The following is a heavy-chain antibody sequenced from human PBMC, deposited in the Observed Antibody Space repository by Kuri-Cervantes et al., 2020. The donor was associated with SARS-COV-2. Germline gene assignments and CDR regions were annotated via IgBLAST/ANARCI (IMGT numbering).Heavy chain of an antibody. Sequence: SETLSLTCTVSGGSISGHYWSCIRQPPGKGREWIGNIFYSGSTNYNPSLKSRVTMSVATSKNQFSLKLNSVTAADTAVYYCARVVRGVVDYWGQGTLVTVSS. J-gene: IGHJ4*02. CDR2: IFYSGST. CDR3: ARVVRGVVDY. V-gene: IGHV4-59*11. D-gene: IGHD3-10*01. CDR1: GGSISGHY.